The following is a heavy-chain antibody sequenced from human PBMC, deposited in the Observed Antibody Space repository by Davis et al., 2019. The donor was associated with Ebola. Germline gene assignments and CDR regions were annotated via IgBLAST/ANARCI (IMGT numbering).Heavy chain of an antibody. J-gene: IGHJ6*03. D-gene: IGHD3-3*01. Sequence: ASVKVSCKASGGTFSSYAISWVRQATGQGLEWMGWMNPNSGNTGYAQKFQGRVTITRNTSISTAYMELSSLRSEDTAVYYCARVVPYYDFWSGYYRGYYYYYYMDVWGKGTTVTVSS. CDR3: ARVVPYYDFWSGYYRGYYYYYYMDV. V-gene: IGHV1-8*03. CDR1: GGTFSSYA. CDR2: MNPNSGNT.